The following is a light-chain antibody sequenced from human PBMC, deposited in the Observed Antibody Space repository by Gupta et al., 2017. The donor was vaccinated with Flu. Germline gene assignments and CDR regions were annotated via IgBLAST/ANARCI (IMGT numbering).Light chain of an antibody. Sequence: DIQITQSLSSLSASVGDRVPITCRASQSISSYLNWYQQKPGKAPKLLIYAASSLQSGVPSRFSGSGSGTDFTLTISSLQPEDFATYYCQQSYSTPWTFGQGTKVEIE. CDR3: QQSYSTPWT. CDR2: AAS. CDR1: QSISSY. J-gene: IGKJ1*01. V-gene: IGKV1-39*01.